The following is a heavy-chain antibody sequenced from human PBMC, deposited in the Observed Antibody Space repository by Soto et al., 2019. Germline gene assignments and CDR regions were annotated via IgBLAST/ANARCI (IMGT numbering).Heavy chain of an antibody. D-gene: IGHD3-9*01. V-gene: IGHV4-31*03. J-gene: IGHJ4*02. CDR2: SYYSGNT. CDR3: ARVSGLVNYYFDY. CDR1: GASITTGGYY. Sequence: KSSETLSLTCTVSGASITTGGYYWSWIRQHPGKGLEWIGHSYYSGNTYYNPSLKSRVTISVDTSKNQFSLKLRSVTAADTAVYYCARVSGLVNYYFDYWGQGTLVTVSS.